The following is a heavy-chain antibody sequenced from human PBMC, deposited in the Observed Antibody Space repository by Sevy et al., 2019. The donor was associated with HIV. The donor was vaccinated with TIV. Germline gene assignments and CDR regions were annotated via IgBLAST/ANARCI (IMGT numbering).Heavy chain of an antibody. CDR2: MFHGGNT. V-gene: IGHV4-38-2*02. D-gene: IGHD4-4*01. Sequence: SETLSLNCTVSGYSISSGYYWGWIRQPPGKGLEWIGSMFHGGNTYYSPSLKRRVTLSADTSKNQFSQKLTSVTAADTAVYYCARTDYKLFYYCGMDVWGQGTTVTVSS. J-gene: IGHJ6*02. CDR3: ARTDYKLFYYCGMDV. CDR1: GYSISSGYY.